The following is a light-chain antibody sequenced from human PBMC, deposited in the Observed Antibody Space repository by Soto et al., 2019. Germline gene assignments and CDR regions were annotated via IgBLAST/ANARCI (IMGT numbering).Light chain of an antibody. CDR3: CSYTGSYPLKV. CDR1: SSDVGGYNY. Sequence: QSALTQPRSVSGSPGQSVTISCTGTSSDVGGYNYVSWYQQHPGKAPKLMIYDVTKRPSGVPDRFSGSKSGNTASLTISALQSEDEADYYCCSYTGSYPLKVFGGGTKLTVL. J-gene: IGLJ3*02. CDR2: DVT. V-gene: IGLV2-11*01.